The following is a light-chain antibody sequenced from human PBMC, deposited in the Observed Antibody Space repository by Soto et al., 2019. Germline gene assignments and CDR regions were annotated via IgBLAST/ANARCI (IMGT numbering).Light chain of an antibody. V-gene: IGKV3-20*01. Sequence: IVLTQAPRTLSLSPGERATLSCRASQSFSSSYLAWYQQKPGQAPRLLIYGASSRATGIPDRFSGSGSGTDLTLTISRLEPEDFAVYYCHRCGSSHRWTF. J-gene: IGKJ1*01. CDR1: QSFSSSY. CDR3: HRCGSSHRWT. CDR2: GAS.